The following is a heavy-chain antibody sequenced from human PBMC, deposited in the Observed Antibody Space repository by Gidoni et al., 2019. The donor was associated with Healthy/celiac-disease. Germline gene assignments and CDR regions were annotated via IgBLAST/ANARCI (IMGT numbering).Heavy chain of an antibody. CDR3: ARMIVVGWFDP. D-gene: IGHD3-22*01. CDR2: IYHSGST. Sequence: QVQLQESAPGLVTPAETLSLTCAVSGYSISSGYYWGSIRQPPGKGLEWIGSIYHSGSTYYNPSLKSRVTISVDTSKNQFSLKLSSVTAADTAVYYCARMIVVGWFDPWGQGTLVTVSS. CDR1: GYSISSGYY. V-gene: IGHV4-38-2*01. J-gene: IGHJ5*02.